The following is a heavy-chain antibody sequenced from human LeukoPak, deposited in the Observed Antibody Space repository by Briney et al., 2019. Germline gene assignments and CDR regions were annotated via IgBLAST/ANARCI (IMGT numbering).Heavy chain of an antibody. Sequence: SETLSLTCTVSGVSISSYYWSWIRQPPGKGLEWIGYIYYSGGTNYNPSLKSRVTMSLDTSKNQFSLKLSSVTAADTAVYYCARGGGNSWLELFDFWGQGALVTVSS. CDR3: ARGGGNSWLELFDF. V-gene: IGHV4-59*12. D-gene: IGHD6-13*01. CDR1: GVSISSYY. CDR2: IYYSGGT. J-gene: IGHJ4*02.